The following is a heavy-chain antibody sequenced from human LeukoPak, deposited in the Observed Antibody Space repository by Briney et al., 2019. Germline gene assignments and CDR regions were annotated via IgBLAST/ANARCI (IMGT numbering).Heavy chain of an antibody. D-gene: IGHD3-3*01. CDR1: GGSISSSSYY. V-gene: IGHV4-39*07. CDR2: IYYSGST. J-gene: IGHJ4*02. CDR3: ASYDFWSGYFDY. Sequence: SETLSLTCTVSGGSISSSSYYWGWIRQPPGKGLEWIGSIYYSGSTYYNPSLKSRVTISVGTSKNQFSLKLSSVTAADTAVYYCASYDFWSGYFDYWGQGTLVTVSS.